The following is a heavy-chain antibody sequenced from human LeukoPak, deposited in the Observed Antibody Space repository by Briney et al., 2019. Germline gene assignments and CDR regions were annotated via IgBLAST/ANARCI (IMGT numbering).Heavy chain of an antibody. Sequence: GALRLSCAASGFTFSSYAMSWVRQAPGKGLEWVSAISGSGGSTYYADSVKGRFTISRDNSKNTLYLQMNSLRAEDTAVYYCAKDRGGFLEWLSHDYWGQGTLVTVSS. D-gene: IGHD3-3*01. CDR2: ISGSGGST. CDR1: GFTFSSYA. CDR3: AKDRGGFLEWLSHDY. V-gene: IGHV3-23*01. J-gene: IGHJ4*02.